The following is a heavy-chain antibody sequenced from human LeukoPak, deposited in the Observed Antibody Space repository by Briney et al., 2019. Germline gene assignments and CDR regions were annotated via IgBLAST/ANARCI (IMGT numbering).Heavy chain of an antibody. J-gene: IGHJ4*02. V-gene: IGHV4-38-2*02. CDR3: ARGTIVAAGPDY. D-gene: IGHD6-25*01. CDR1: GYSISSGYY. CDR2: IYHSGST. Sequence: SETLSLTCTVSGYSISSGYYWGWIRQPPGKGLEWIGSIYHSGSTYYNPSLNSRVTISVDTSKNQFSLKLSSVTAADTAVYYCARGTIVAAGPDYWGQGTLVTVSS.